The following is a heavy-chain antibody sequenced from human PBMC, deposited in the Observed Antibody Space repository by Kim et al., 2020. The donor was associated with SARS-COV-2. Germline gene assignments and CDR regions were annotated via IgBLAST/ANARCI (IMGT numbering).Heavy chain of an antibody. D-gene: IGHD6-19*01. J-gene: IGHJ5*02. Sequence: VKGRFTISRENAKNTLYLQMNGLRTEETAVYYCAKVGNYGSSGVYAFFRSWGQGTRVTVSS. V-gene: IGHV3-74*01. CDR3: AKVGNYGSSGVYAFFRS.